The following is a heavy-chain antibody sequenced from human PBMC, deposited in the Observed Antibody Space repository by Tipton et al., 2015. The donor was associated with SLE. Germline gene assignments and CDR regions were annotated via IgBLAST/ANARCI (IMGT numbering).Heavy chain of an antibody. CDR1: GGSFSGYY. Sequence: QVQLVQSGAEVKPSETLSLTCAVYGGSFSGYYWSWIRQPPGKGLEWIGEINHSGSTNYNPSLKSRVTISVDTSKNQFSLKLSSVTAAETAVYYCARGKDIVVARDAFDIWGQGTMVTVSS. CDR2: INHSGST. CDR3: ARGKDIVVARDAFDI. J-gene: IGHJ3*02. D-gene: IGHD2-15*01. V-gene: IGHV4-34*01.